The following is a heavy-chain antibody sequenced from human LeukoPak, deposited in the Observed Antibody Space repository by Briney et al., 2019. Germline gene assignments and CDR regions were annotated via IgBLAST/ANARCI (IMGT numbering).Heavy chain of an antibody. J-gene: IGHJ4*02. CDR1: GFTFSDHY. Sequence: PGGSLRLSCAASGFTFSDHYMSWLRQAPGKGLEWVSAISGSGGSTYYADSVKGRFTISRDNSKNTLYLQMNSLRAEDTAVYYCAKVMTRTMVRGVPPSDYWGQGTLVTVSS. D-gene: IGHD3-10*01. CDR3: AKVMTRTMVRGVPPSDY. CDR2: ISGSGGST. V-gene: IGHV3-23*01.